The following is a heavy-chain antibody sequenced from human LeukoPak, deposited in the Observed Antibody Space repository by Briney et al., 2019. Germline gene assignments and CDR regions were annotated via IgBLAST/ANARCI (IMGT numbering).Heavy chain of an antibody. CDR3: ARGWELDC. J-gene: IGHJ4*02. CDR1: GYSFTTYG. Sequence: ASVKVSCKPSGYSFTTYGISWVRQAPGQGREWMGWISSYNDDIDFEQKFQGRVTMTTDTSTSTAYMELRSLRSDDTAVYYCARGWELDCWGQGTLVTVSS. D-gene: IGHD1-26*01. CDR2: ISSYNDDI. V-gene: IGHV1-18*01.